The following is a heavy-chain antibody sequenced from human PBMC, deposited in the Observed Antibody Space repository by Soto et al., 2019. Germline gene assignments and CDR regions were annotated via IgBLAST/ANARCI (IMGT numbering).Heavy chain of an antibody. Sequence: QITLRESGSALVKPTQTLTLTCTFSGFSLSTSGEAVGWIRQPPGKGLEWLALIYWNGIERYSPSLKNRLSITKDTSKNNVVLTMTNMDPVDTATYYCAHGDPLDFHYWGQGTLVTVSS. V-gene: IGHV2-5*01. CDR1: GFSLSTSGEA. CDR3: AHGDPLDFHY. D-gene: IGHD3-10*01. CDR2: IYWNGIE. J-gene: IGHJ4*02.